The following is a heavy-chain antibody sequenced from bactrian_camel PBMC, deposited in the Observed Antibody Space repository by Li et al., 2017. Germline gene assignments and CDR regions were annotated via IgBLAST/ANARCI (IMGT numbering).Heavy chain of an antibody. CDR3: AEGRGSRGEHCYSLNY. V-gene: IGHV3S1*01. CDR1: AAVFSDNC. Sequence: HVQLVESGGGSVEAGGSLRLSCATNAAVFSDNCFAWFRQIPGREREGVASISIGNGLTDYTDSVKGRFTISRDSAKNTVYLQMNNLRPEDTATYYCAEGRGSRGEHCYSLNYWGQGTQVTVS. D-gene: IGHD6*01. J-gene: IGHJ4*01. CDR2: ISIGNGLT.